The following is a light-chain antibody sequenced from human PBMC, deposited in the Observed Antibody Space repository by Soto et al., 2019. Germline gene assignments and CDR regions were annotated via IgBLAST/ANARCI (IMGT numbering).Light chain of an antibody. Sequence: QSVLTQPPSVSGAPGQRVTISCTGSSSNIGAGYDVHWYQQLPGTAPKLLIYDNSNRPSGVPDRFSGSKSGTSASLAITGLQAEDEADYYCQSYDSSLSGSPVVFGGGTQLTVL. CDR1: SSNIGAGYD. J-gene: IGLJ2*01. V-gene: IGLV1-40*01. CDR3: QSYDSSLSGSPVV. CDR2: DNS.